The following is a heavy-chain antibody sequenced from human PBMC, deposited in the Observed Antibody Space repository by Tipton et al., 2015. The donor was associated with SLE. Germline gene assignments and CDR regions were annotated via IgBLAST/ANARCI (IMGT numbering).Heavy chain of an antibody. CDR1: GFTFDDYA. CDR3: IKDRYQYNWNDRGAFHI. J-gene: IGHJ3*02. CDR2: ISWNSGSI. V-gene: IGHV3-9*03. Sequence: SLRLSCAASGFTFDDYAMHWVRQAPGKGLEWVSGISWNSGSIGYADPVQGRFTISRDNAKNSLYLQMNSLRAEDMALYYCIKDRYQYNWNDRGAFHIWGQGTMVTVSS. D-gene: IGHD1-20*01.